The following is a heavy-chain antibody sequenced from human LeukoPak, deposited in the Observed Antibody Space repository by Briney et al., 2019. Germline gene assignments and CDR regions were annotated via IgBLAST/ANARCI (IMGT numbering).Heavy chain of an antibody. J-gene: IGHJ4*02. CDR3: ARGGSSGYYLDY. CDR2: ISSSSSSYI. Sequence: GGSLRLSCAASGFTFSGYGMHWVRQAPGKGLEWVSSISSSSSSYIYYADSVKGRFTISRDNAKNSLYLQMNSLRAEDTAVYYCARGGSSGYYLDYWGQGTLVTVSS. V-gene: IGHV3-21*01. D-gene: IGHD3-22*01. CDR1: GFTFSGYG.